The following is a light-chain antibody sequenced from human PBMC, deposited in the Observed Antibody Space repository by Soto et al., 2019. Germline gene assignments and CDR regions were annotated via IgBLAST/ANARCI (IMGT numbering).Light chain of an antibody. CDR3: QQYNIWPPLA. CDR2: GPS. CDR1: QSVSSN. J-gene: IGKJ4*01. Sequence: EVELTQSPAILSVSPGETATLSCRASQSVSSNLAWYQQKPGQAPRLLLYGPSTRSTGIPARFSGSGSGRDFTLTISSLQSEDFGLYDGQQYNIWPPLAFGGGTKVDSK. V-gene: IGKV3-15*01.